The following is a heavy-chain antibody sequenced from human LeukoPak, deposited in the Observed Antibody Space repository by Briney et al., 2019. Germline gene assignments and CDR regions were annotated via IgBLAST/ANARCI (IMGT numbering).Heavy chain of an antibody. Sequence: RSGGSLRLSCAASGFTFSNYWMHRVRQAPGKGLVWVSRINYDGTTTGYADSVKGRFTISRDNAKNTLYLQMNSLRAEDTAVYYCARRDVFDIWGQGTMVTVSS. J-gene: IGHJ3*02. CDR2: INYDGTTT. CDR1: GFTFSNYW. V-gene: IGHV3-74*01. CDR3: ARRDVFDI.